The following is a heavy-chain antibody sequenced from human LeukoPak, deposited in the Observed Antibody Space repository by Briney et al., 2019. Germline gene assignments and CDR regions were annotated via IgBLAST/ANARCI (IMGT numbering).Heavy chain of an antibody. CDR3: AREGYGPLDF. V-gene: IGHV3-7*01. D-gene: IGHD4-17*01. J-gene: IGHJ4*02. CDR2: IKQDGSEK. CDR1: GLTLSSYW. Sequence: GGSLRLSCAASGLTLSSYWMSWVRQAPGKGLEWVANIKQDGSEKYYVDSVEGRFTISRDNAKNSLHLQMNSLRAEDTAVYYCAREGYGPLDFWGQGTLVTVSS.